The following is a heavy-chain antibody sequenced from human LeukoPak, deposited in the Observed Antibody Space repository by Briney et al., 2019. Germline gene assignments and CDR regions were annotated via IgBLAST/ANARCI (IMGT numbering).Heavy chain of an antibody. CDR3: ARGVFWSLDY. V-gene: IGHV3-23*01. D-gene: IGHD3-3*01. CDR1: GFIFNTNG. Sequence: GGSLRLSCAISGFIFNTNGMNWVRQSPGKGLEWLATIAGGDESTYYADSVKGRFAISRDNSKNTVFLHMNSLRVEDTAVYYCARGVFWSLDYWGQGTPVTVSS. CDR2: IAGGDEST. J-gene: IGHJ4*02.